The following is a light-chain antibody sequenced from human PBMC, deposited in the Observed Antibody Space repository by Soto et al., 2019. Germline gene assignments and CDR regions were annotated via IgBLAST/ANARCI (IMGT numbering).Light chain of an antibody. CDR2: GNT. CDR3: QSYDTSQPAYV. CDR1: SPHSGADYR. J-gene: IGLJ1*01. V-gene: IGLV1-40*01. Sequence: QSVVGDPPPAPWPPPHSLTTFGPRSSPHSGADYRGHWYQQRPGTAPRLLICGNTNRPSGVPGRFSASKSGTAASLDITRLQAEDEADYYCQSYDTSQPAYVFGNESKVT.